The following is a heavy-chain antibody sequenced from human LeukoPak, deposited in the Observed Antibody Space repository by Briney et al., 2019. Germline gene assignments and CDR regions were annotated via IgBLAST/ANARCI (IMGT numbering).Heavy chain of an antibody. V-gene: IGHV4-34*01. J-gene: IGHJ6*03. Sequence: SETLSLTCAVYGGSFSGYYWSWIRQPPGKGLEWIGEINHSGSTNYNPSLKSRVTISVDTSKNQFSLKLSSVTAADTAVYYCARDRVSSGWSAYYYYYYMDVWGKGTTVTVSS. CDR3: ARDRVSSGWSAYYYYYYMDV. D-gene: IGHD6-19*01. CDR1: GGSFSGYY. CDR2: INHSGST.